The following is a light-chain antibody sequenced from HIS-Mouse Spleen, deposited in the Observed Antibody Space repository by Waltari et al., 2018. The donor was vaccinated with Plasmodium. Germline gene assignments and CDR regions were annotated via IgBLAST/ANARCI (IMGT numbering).Light chain of an antibody. J-gene: IGLJ3*02. CDR3: NSRDSSGNHQV. Sequence: SSELTQDPAVSVALGQTVRITCQGDRLRSYYASWYQQKPGPAPVLVIYGKHNRPPGIPERFAGSSSGNTASVTITGAQAEDEADYYCNSRDSSGNHQVFGGGTKLTVL. CDR2: GKH. V-gene: IGLV3-19*01. CDR1: RLRSYY.